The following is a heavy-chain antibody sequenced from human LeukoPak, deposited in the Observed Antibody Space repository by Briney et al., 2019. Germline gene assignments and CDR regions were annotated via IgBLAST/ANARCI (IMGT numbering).Heavy chain of an antibody. J-gene: IGHJ4*02. CDR2: TYYSGNT. V-gene: IGHV4-39*07. CDR1: GGSISSSNYY. Sequence: ASETLSLTCTVSGGSISSSNYYWGWIRQPPGMGLGWIGSTYYSGNTYYNPSLKSRVTISLDTSKNQFSLNLNSVTAADTALYFCARAAGSGLIDYWGQGILVIVSS. CDR3: ARAAGSGLIDY. D-gene: IGHD6-19*01.